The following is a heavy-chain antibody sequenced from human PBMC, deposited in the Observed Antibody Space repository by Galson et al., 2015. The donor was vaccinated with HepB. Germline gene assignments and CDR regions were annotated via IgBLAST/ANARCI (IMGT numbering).Heavy chain of an antibody. J-gene: IGHJ4*02. CDR2: INAGNGNT. CDR1: GYTFTSYA. CDR3: ARAWFGELFVFDY. D-gene: IGHD3-10*01. V-gene: IGHV1-3*01. Sequence: SVKVSCKASGYTFTSYAMHWVRQAPGQRLEWMGWINAGNGNTKYSQKFQGRVTITRDTSASTAYMELSSLRSEDTAVYYCARAWFGELFVFDYWGQGTLVTVSS.